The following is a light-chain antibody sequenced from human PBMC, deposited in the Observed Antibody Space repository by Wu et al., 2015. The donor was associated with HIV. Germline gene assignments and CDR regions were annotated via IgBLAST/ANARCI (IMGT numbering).Light chain of an antibody. V-gene: IGKV3-20*01. Sequence: EIVLTQSPATLSFSPGERATLFCRASQSVSGTLAWYQQKLGQAPRLLIYDASNRATGIPDRFSGGGSVTDFTLTISRLEPEDFAVYHCQQYDSLPYTFGQGTTLEIK. CDR2: DAS. CDR3: QQYDSLPYT. CDR1: QSVSGT. J-gene: IGKJ2*01.